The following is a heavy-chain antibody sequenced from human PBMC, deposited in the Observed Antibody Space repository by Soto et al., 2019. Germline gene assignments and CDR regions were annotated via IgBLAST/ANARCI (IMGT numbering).Heavy chain of an antibody. CDR2: IIPIFGTA. D-gene: IGHD5-18*01. Sequence: GASVKVSCKASGGTFSSYAISWVRQAPGQGLDWMGGIIPIFGTANYAQKFQGRVTITADESTSTAYMELSSLRSEDTAVYYCARRGETAMVYYYYGMDVWGQGNPGHRLL. CDR3: ARRGETAMVYYYYGMDV. J-gene: IGHJ6*02. V-gene: IGHV1-69*13. CDR1: GGTFSSYA.